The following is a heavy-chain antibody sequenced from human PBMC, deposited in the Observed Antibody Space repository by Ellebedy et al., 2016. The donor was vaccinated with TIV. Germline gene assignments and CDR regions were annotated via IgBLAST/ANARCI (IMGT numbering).Heavy chain of an antibody. D-gene: IGHD4-17*01. V-gene: IGHV1-58*01. CDR3: ATSWRVYGDEIY. CDR1: GFTFTSSA. J-gene: IGHJ4*02. CDR2: IVVGSGNT. Sequence: SVKVSCXASGFTFTSSAVQWVRQARGQRLEWIGWIVVGSGNTNYAQKFQERVTITRDMSTSTAYMELSSLRSEDTAVYYCATSWRVYGDEIYWGQGTLVTVSS.